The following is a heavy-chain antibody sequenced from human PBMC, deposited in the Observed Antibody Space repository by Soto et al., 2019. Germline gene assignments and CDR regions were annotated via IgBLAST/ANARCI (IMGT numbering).Heavy chain of an antibody. CDR3: ARGGRRSPGMDV. V-gene: IGHV4-31*03. CDR1: GGSISSGGYY. CDR2: IYYSGST. J-gene: IGHJ6*02. Sequence: SETLSLTCTVSGGSISSGGYYWSWIRQHPGKGLEWIGYIYYSGSTYYNPSLKSRVTISVDTSKNQFSLKLSSVTTADTAVYYCARGGRRSPGMDVWGQGTTVTVSS.